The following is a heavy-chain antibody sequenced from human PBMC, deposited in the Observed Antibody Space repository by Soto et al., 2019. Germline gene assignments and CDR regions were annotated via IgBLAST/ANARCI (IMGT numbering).Heavy chain of an antibody. V-gene: IGHV3-30-3*01. D-gene: IGHD3-22*01. CDR1: GFTFSSYA. Sequence: QVQLVESGGGVVQPGRSLRLSCAASGFTFSSYAMHWVRQAPGKGLEWVAVISYDGSNKYYADSVKGRFTISRDNSKNTLYLQMNSLRAEDTAVYYCARDSRIYDSSGYGVLAWYFDLWGRGTLVTVSS. CDR3: ARDSRIYDSSGYGVLAWYFDL. CDR2: ISYDGSNK. J-gene: IGHJ2*01.